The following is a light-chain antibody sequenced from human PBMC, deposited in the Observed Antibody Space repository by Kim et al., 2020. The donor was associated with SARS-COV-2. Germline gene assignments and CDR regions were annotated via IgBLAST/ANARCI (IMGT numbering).Light chain of an antibody. CDR3: SSYTGTSTPYV. CDR2: DVS. V-gene: IGLV2-14*03. J-gene: IGLJ1*01. CDR1: SSDVGGYNY. Sequence: QSVVTQPASVSGSPGQSITISCTGTSSDVGGYNYVSWYQQHPGKAPKLMIYDVSNRPSGVSNHFSGSKSGNTASLTISGLQAEDEADYYCSSYTGTSTPYVFGSGTKVTVL.